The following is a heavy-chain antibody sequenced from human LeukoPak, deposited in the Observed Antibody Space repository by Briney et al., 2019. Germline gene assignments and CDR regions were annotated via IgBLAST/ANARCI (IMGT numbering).Heavy chain of an antibody. CDR2: IYYSGST. J-gene: IGHJ4*02. CDR1: GASISSSYY. Sequence: SETLSLTCPVLGASISSSYYWGWIRQPPGKGLEWIVSIYYSGSTSCNASLKSRVTISVATSKNQSFLNLRSVTASDTRRSFCSRLDNSSGPIDYWGQGTLVTVSS. CDR3: SRLDNSSGPIDY. V-gene: IGHV4-39*01. D-gene: IGHD6-19*01.